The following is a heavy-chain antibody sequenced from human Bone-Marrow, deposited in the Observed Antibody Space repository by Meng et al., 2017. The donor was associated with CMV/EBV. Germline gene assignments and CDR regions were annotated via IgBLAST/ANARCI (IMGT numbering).Heavy chain of an antibody. Sequence: ASVKVSCKASGYTFTGYYMHWVRQAPGQGLEWMGWINPNSGGTNYAQKFHGRVTMTRDTSISTAYMELSRLISDDTAVYYCARGCAIVVGQDAIEGYYYYGMDVWGQGTTVTVSS. CDR3: ARGCAIVVGQDAIEGYYYYGMDV. CDR1: GYTFTGYY. V-gene: IGHV1-2*02. J-gene: IGHJ6*02. CDR2: INPNSGGT. D-gene: IGHD2-2*02.